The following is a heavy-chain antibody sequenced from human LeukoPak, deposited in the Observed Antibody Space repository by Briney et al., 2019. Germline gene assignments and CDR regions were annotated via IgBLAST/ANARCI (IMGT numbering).Heavy chain of an antibody. CDR2: ISSSSSTI. CDR3: AKGQYDYGDY. D-gene: IGHD2/OR15-2a*01. V-gene: IGHV3-48*02. Sequence: GGSLRLSCAASGFTFSNAWMSWVRQAPGKGLEWVSYISSSSSTIYYADSVKGRFTISRDNAKNSLYLQMNSLRDEDTAVYYCAKGQYDYGDYWGQGTLVTVSS. CDR1: GFTFSNAW. J-gene: IGHJ4*02.